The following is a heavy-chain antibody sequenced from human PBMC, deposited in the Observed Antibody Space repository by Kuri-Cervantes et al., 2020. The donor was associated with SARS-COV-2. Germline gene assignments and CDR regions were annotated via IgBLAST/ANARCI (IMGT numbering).Heavy chain of an antibody. Sequence: GESLKISCVAPGFTFRDYYMSWIRQAPGKGLEWISYISSSDSTTYYADSVKGRFTISRDNAKRTLFLQMNSLRVDDTAVYYCSRDQVSAAGTANYWGQGALVTVSS. CDR3: SRDQVSAAGTANY. J-gene: IGHJ4*02. CDR1: GFTFRDYY. V-gene: IGHV3-11*01. CDR2: ISSSDSTT. D-gene: IGHD6-13*01.